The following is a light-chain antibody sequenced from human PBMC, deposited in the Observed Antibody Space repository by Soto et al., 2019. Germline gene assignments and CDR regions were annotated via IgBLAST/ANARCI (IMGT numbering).Light chain of an antibody. CDR3: QQYNRGPVT. J-gene: IGKJ1*01. V-gene: IGKV3-15*01. Sequence: EIVMTQSPATPSVSPGERATLSCRASQSMSSNLAWYQQRPGQAPRLLIYGASTRATGIPARFSGSGSGTDFTLTISSLQSEDFAVYYCQQYNRGPVTFGQGTKVDIK. CDR1: QSMSSN. CDR2: GAS.